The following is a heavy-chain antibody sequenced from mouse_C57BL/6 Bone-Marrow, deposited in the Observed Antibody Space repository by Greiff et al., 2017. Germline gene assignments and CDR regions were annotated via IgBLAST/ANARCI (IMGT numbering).Heavy chain of an antibody. D-gene: IGHD2-4*01. CDR3: ARHDAYYDYPWYFDV. Sequence: EVQLVESGGGLVQPGGSLKLSCAASGFTFSDYYMYWVRQTPEKRLEWVAYISNGGGSPYYPDTVKGRFTISRDNAKNTLYLQMSRLKSEDTAMYYCARHDAYYDYPWYFDVWGTGTTVTVSS. V-gene: IGHV5-12*01. CDR2: ISNGGGSP. CDR1: GFTFSDYY. J-gene: IGHJ1*03.